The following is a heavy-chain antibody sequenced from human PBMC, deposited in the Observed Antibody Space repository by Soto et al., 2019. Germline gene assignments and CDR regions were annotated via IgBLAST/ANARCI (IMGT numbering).Heavy chain of an antibody. Sequence: PGGSLRLSCAASGFTFSSYGMHWVRQAPDKGLEWVAHMSYDGNNEHYTDSVKGRFTISRDNSKNTLYLQMNSLRAEDTAVYYCARAGGYSITTENPRASDMDVLSQGTTVTVSS. CDR2: MSYDGNNE. D-gene: IGHD6-13*01. CDR1: GFTFSSYG. CDR3: ARAGGYSITTENPRASDMDV. V-gene: IGHV3-30*03. J-gene: IGHJ6*02.